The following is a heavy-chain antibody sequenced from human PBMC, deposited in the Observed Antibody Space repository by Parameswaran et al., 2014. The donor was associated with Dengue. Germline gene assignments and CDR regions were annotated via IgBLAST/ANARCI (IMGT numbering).Heavy chain of an antibody. D-gene: IGHD6-13*01. J-gene: IGHJ4*02. Sequence: VRQAPGKGLEWVGRIKSKTDGGTTDYAAPVKGRFTISRDDSKNTLYLQMNSLKTEDTAVYYCTTDGIAAAGTVYWGQGTLVTVSS. CDR3: TTDGIAAAGTVY. CDR2: IKSKTDGGTT. V-gene: IGHV3-15*01.